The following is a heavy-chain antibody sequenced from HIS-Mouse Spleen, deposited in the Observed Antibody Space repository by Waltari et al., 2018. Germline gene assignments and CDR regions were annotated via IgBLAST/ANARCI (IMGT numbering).Heavy chain of an antibody. J-gene: IGHJ5*02. D-gene: IGHD3-3*01. Sequence: QLQLQESGPGLVKPSETLSLTCTVSGGSISSSRYYWGWIRQPPGKGLEWSGSIYYSGSTYYNPSLKSRVTISVDTSKNQFSLKLSSVTAADTAVYYCARDEKSYDFWSGYYLGGANWFDPWGQGTLVTVSS. CDR3: ARDEKSYDFWSGYYLGGANWFDP. CDR2: IYYSGST. V-gene: IGHV4-39*07. CDR1: GGSISSSRYY.